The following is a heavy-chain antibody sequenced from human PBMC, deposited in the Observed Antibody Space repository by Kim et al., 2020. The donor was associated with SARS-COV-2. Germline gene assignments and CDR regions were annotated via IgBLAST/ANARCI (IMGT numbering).Heavy chain of an antibody. D-gene: IGHD6-13*01. CDR3: ARVSAAGYYYYYGMDV. CDR1: GFTFSSYA. Sequence: GGSLRLSCAASGFTFSSYAMHWVRQAPGKGLEWVAVISYDGSNIYYADSVKGRFTISRDNSKKMLYLQMNSLRAEDTAVYYCARVSAAGYYYYYGMDVWGQGTTVTVSS. V-gene: IGHV3-30-3*01. CDR2: ISYDGSNI. J-gene: IGHJ6*02.